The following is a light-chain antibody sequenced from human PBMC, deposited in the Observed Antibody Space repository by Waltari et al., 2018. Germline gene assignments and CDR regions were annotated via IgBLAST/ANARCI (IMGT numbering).Light chain of an antibody. CDR1: QNIGSW. CDR3: QEYNSSPSWT. J-gene: IGKJ1*01. Sequence: DIQMTQSPSTLSASVGDRVTIACRASQNIGSWLAWYQQRPGKAPKLLIYKASSLDSGVTSRFSSSGSGTEFTLTISSLQPDDFATYYCQEYNSSPSWTFGQGTKVEIK. CDR2: KAS. V-gene: IGKV1-5*03.